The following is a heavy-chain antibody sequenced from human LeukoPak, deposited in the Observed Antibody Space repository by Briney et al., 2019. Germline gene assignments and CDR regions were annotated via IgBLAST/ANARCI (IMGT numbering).Heavy chain of an antibody. D-gene: IGHD3-22*01. CDR1: GFTFSNYA. J-gene: IGHJ4*02. CDR2: IRYDGSNK. Sequence: GGSLRLSCAASGFTFSNYAMYWVRQAPGKGLEWVAFIRYDGSNKYYADSVKGRFTISRDNSKNTLYLQMNSLRPEDTAVYYCAKGNYYDSSAYNYFDYWGQGTLVTVSS. V-gene: IGHV3-30*02. CDR3: AKGNYYDSSAYNYFDY.